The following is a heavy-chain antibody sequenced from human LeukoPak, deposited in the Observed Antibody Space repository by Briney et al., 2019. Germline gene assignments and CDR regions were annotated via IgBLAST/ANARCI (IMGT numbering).Heavy chain of an antibody. CDR3: ATDGGPNYYDTFDY. Sequence: GGSLRLSCAASGFTFSSYAMHWVRQAPGKGLEWVAVISYDGSNKYYADSVKGRFTISRDNSKNTLYLQMNSLRAEDTAVYYCATDGGPNYYDTFDYWGQGTLVTVSS. V-gene: IGHV3-30-3*01. CDR2: ISYDGSNK. CDR1: GFTFSSYA. J-gene: IGHJ4*02. D-gene: IGHD3-22*01.